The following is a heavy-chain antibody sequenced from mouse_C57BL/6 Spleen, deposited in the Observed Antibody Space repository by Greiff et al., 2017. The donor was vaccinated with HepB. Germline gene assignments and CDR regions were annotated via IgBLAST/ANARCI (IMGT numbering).Heavy chain of an antibody. CDR2: IYPGDGDT. CDR1: GYAFSSSW. Sequence: QVQLQQSGPELVKPGASVKISCKASGYAFSSSWMNWVKQRPGKGLEWIGRIYPGDGDTNYNGKFKGKATLTADKSSSTAYMQLSSLTSDDSAVYFCARENRYYGSSYYWGQGTTLTVSS. D-gene: IGHD1-1*01. CDR3: ARENRYYGSSYY. J-gene: IGHJ2*01. V-gene: IGHV1-82*01.